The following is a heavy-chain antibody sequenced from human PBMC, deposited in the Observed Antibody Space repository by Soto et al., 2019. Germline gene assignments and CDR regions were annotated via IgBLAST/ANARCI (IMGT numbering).Heavy chain of an antibody. CDR1: GYTFTGYY. CDR2: INPNSGGT. Sequence: QVQLVQSGAEVKKPGASVKVSCKASGYTFTGYYMHWVRQAPGQGLEWMGWINPNSGGTNYAQKFQGRVSLTRDASLSPAYRDLIRPRSDATAVYYCARDDTSGYSYFDICGQVPLVTPSS. CDR3: ARDDTSGYSYFDI. D-gene: IGHD3-22*01. V-gene: IGHV1-2*02. J-gene: IGHJ4*02.